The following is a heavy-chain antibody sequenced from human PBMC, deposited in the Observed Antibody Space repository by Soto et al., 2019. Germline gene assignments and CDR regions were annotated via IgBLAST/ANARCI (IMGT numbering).Heavy chain of an antibody. CDR2: IYPGDSDT. CDR1: GYSSTSYW. Sequence: PGESLKISCKGSGYSSTSYWIGWVRQMPGKGLEGMGIIYPGDSDTRYSPSFQGQVTISADKSISTAYLQWSSLKASDTAMYYCATGIEYSSSYYYYGMDVWGQGTTVTVSS. J-gene: IGHJ6*02. D-gene: IGHD6-6*01. V-gene: IGHV5-51*01. CDR3: ATGIEYSSSYYYYGMDV.